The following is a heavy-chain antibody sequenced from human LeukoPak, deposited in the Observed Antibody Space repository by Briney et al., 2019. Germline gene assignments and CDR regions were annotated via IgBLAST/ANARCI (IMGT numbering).Heavy chain of an antibody. CDR3: AKGTPMTTVTTSWDDAFDI. Sequence: GGSLRLSCAASGFTFSSYAMSWARQAPGKGLEWVSAISGSGGSTYYADSVKGRFTISRDNSKNTLYLQMNSLRAEDTAVYYCAKGTPMTTVTTSWDDAFDIWGQGTMVTVSS. J-gene: IGHJ3*02. V-gene: IGHV3-23*01. CDR2: ISGSGGST. D-gene: IGHD4-11*01. CDR1: GFTFSSYA.